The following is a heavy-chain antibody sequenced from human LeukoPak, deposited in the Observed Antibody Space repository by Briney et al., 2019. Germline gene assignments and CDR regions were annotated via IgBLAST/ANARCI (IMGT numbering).Heavy chain of an antibody. D-gene: IGHD4-17*01. V-gene: IGHV4-34*01. CDR3: ARGKPFYGD. CDR2: INHSGST. CDR1: GGSFSDYY. J-gene: IGHJ4*02. Sequence: SETLSLICAVYGGSFSDYYWSWIRQPPGKGLECIGEINHSGSTNYNPSLESRVTISVDTSKNQLSLKLSSVTAADTAVYYCARGKPFYGDWGQGTLVTVSS.